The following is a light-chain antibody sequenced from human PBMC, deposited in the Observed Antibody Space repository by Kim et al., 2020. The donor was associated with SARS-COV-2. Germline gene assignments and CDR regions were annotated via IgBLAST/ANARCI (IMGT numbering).Light chain of an antibody. Sequence: PGKPARITCGGYNIGSNSVHWYQKKSGPAPLLVMYFDSDRPAEIPERFSASKSGNTATLTINKVEAGDEADYYCQVWDTSSDYQYVFGTGTKVTVL. J-gene: IGLJ1*01. CDR1: NIGSNS. V-gene: IGLV3-21*04. CDR2: FDS. CDR3: QVWDTSSDYQYV.